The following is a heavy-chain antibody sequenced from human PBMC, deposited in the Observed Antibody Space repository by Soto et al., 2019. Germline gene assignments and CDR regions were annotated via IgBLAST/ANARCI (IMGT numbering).Heavy chain of an antibody. J-gene: IGHJ6*02. CDR2: IIPIFGTA. CDR1: GGTFSSYA. CDR3: ASGAAAPPVGGIDV. V-gene: IGHV1-69*12. Sequence: QVQLVQSGAEVKKPGSSVKVSCKASGGTFSSYAISWVRQAPGQGLEWMGGIIPIFGTANYAQKFQGRVTXXAXEXXSTAYMELSSLRAEDTAVYYCASGAAAPPVGGIDVWGQGTTVTVSS. D-gene: IGHD6-25*01.